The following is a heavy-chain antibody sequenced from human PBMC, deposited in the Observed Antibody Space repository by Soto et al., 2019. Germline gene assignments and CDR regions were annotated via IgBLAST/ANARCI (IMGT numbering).Heavy chain of an antibody. CDR2: ISSSSSYI. J-gene: IGHJ4*02. V-gene: IGHV3-21*01. CDR1: GFTFSSYS. D-gene: IGHD3-22*01. CDR3: ARDNTNYYDSSGYYYSPNPFDY. Sequence: PGGSLRLSCAASGFTFSSYSMNWVRQAPGKGLEWVSSISSSSSYIYYADSVKGRFTISRDNAKNSLYLQMNSLRAEDTAVYYCARDNTNYYDSSGYYYSPNPFDYWGQGTLVTVSS.